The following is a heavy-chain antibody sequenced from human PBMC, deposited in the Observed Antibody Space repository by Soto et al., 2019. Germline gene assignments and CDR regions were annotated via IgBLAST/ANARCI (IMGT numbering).Heavy chain of an antibody. V-gene: IGHV1-46*01. Sequence: ASVKVSCKASGYTFSSNYMHWVRQAPGQGLEWMGIINPSGDNTDYAQKFQGRVTMTEDTSTDTAYMELSSLRSEDTAVYYCATPFTTYYYDSSGSLRYYFDYWGQGTLVTVSS. D-gene: IGHD3-22*01. CDR1: GYTFSSNY. CDR2: INPSGDNT. CDR3: ATPFTTYYYDSSGSLRYYFDY. J-gene: IGHJ4*02.